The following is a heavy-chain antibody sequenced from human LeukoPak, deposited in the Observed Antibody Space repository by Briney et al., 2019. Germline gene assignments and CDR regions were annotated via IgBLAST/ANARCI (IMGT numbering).Heavy chain of an antibody. D-gene: IGHD6-13*01. CDR3: ARLISGSWSHFDY. Sequence: PSETLSLTCTVSGGSISSYYWSWIRQPPGKGLDWNGYTYTSGSTNYNPSLKSRVTISVDTPKNQFSLKLSSVTAADTAVYYCARLISGSWSHFDYWGQGTLVTVSS. CDR1: GGSISSYY. CDR2: TYTSGST. J-gene: IGHJ4*02. V-gene: IGHV4-4*09.